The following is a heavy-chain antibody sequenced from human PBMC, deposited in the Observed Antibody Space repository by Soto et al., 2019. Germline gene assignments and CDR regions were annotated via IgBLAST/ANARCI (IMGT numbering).Heavy chain of an antibody. V-gene: IGHV6-1*01. CDR3: AGVSSFRGMDV. CDR2: TYYRSTWTN. D-gene: IGHD3-16*01. J-gene: IGHJ6*02. CDR1: GDSVSSSSAA. Sequence: PSQTLSLTCAISGDSVSSSSAAWSWLRQSPSRGLEWLGRTYYRSTWTNDYARSVKSRITINTDTFENQFSLQLSSVTPEDTAVCYCAGVSSFRGMDVWGQGTPVTVSS.